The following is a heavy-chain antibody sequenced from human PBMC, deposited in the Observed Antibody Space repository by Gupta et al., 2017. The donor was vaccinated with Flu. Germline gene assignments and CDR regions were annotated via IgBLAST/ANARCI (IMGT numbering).Heavy chain of an antibody. J-gene: IGHJ6*02. V-gene: IGHV3-74*01. CDR3: ATEGYYEFWSGYLNYYGMDV. CDR2: INSDGSST. D-gene: IGHD3-3*01. Sequence: EVQLVESGGGLVQPGGSMRLSCAASGFTFSSNWMHWVRQAPGTGLVWVSRINSDGSSTSYADSVKGRFTISRDNAKNTLYLQMNSLRAEDTAVYYCATEGYYEFWSGYLNYYGMDVWGQGTTVIVSS. CDR1: GFTFSSNW.